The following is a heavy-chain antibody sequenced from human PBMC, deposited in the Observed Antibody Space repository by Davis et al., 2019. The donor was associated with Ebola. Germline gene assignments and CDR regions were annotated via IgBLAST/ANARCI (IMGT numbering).Heavy chain of an antibody. CDR2: IYSGGST. CDR3: TRHPYCSGGSCYPSGY. D-gene: IGHD2-15*01. J-gene: IGHJ4*02. Sequence: GGSLRLSCAASGFTVSSNYMSWVRQAPGKGLEWVSVIYSGGSTYYADSVKGRFTISRDNSKNTLYLQMNSLRAEDTAVYYCTRHPYCSGGSCYPSGYWGQGTLVTVSS. CDR1: GFTVSSNY. V-gene: IGHV3-53*01.